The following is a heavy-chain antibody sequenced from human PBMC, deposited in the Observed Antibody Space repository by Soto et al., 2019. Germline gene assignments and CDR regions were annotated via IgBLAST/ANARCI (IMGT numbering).Heavy chain of an antibody. J-gene: IGHJ5*02. CDR3: ARGPRIYGDYVDNWFDP. CDR2: IIPIFGTA. Sequence: QVQLVQSGAEVKKPGSSVKVSCKASGGTFSSYAISWVRQAPGQGLEWMGGIIPIFGTANYAQKFQGRVTITADEFTSTAYMELSSLRSEDTAVYYCARGPRIYGDYVDNWFDPWGQGTLVTVSS. D-gene: IGHD4-17*01. CDR1: GGTFSSYA. V-gene: IGHV1-69*12.